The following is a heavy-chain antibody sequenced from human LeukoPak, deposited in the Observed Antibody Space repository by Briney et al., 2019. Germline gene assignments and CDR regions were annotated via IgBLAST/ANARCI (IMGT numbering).Heavy chain of an antibody. CDR2: ISSSSSNI. D-gene: IGHD3-10*01. J-gene: IGHJ4*02. V-gene: IGHV3-21*01. CDR3: ARAPGSGTQGYYFDY. CDR1: GFTFSSYN. Sequence: GRSLRLSCAASGFTFSSYNMNWVRQAPGKGLEWVSSISSSSSNIYYADSVKGRFTISRDNAKNSLYLQMNSLTAEDTAVYYCARAPGSGTQGYYFDYWGQGTLVTVSS.